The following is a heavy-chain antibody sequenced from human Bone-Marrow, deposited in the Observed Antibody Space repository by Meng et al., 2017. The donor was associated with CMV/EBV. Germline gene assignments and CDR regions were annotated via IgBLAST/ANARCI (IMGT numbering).Heavy chain of an antibody. D-gene: IGHD6-6*01. J-gene: IGHJ4*02. Sequence: SETLSPTCTVSGGSISSTNYYWAWIRQSPGKGLEWIWSIFYSGSTYYNPSLKSRVTISVDTSKNQFSLKLTSVTAADTAVYYCATLSRGSSQIFDYWGQETLVAVSS. CDR1: GGSISSTNYY. CDR3: ATLSRGSSQIFDY. V-gene: IGHV4-39*01. CDR2: IFYSGST.